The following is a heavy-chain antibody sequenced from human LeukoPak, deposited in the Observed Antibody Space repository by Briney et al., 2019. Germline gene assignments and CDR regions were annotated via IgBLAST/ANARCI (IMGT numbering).Heavy chain of an antibody. D-gene: IGHD1-26*01. CDR2: INPNSGGT. CDR3: ARGDQYGTFYS. V-gene: IGHV1-2*02. CDR1: GYTFTDYY. J-gene: IGHJ4*02. Sequence: GASVKVSCKASGYTFTDYYMHWVRQAPGQALEWMGWINPNSGGTNYAQKFQGRVTMTRDTSVSTAYMELNRLTSDDTAMYFCARGDQYGTFYSWGQGTLVTVSS.